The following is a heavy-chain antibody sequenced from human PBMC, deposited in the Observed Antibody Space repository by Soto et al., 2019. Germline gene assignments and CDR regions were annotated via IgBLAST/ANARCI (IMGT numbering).Heavy chain of an antibody. CDR3: ARDSYDFWSGYQYYFDY. D-gene: IGHD3-3*01. CDR2: ISYDGNNK. V-gene: IGHV3-30-3*01. CDR1: GFTFSSYA. J-gene: IGHJ4*02. Sequence: PGGSLRLSCAASGFTFSSYAMHWVRQAPGKGLEWVAVISYDGNNKYYADSVKGRFTISRDNSKNTLYLQMNSLRAEDTAVYYCARDSYDFWSGYQYYFDYWGQGTLVTVSS.